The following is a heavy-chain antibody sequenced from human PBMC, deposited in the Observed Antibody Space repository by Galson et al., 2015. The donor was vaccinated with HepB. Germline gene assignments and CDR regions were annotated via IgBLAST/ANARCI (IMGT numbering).Heavy chain of an antibody. D-gene: IGHD2-2*01. CDR2: ISSSSSTI. Sequence: SLRLSCAASGFTFSSYSMNWVRQAPGKGLEWVSYISSSSSTIYYADSVKGRFTISRDNAKNSLYLQMNSLRDEDTAVYYCARVRGYDWDIVVVPAAIDYWGQGTLVTVSS. CDR3: ARVRGYDWDIVVVPAAIDY. V-gene: IGHV3-48*02. CDR1: GFTFSSYS. J-gene: IGHJ4*02.